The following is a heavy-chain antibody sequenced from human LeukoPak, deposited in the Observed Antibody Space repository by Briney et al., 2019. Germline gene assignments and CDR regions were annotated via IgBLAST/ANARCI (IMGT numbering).Heavy chain of an antibody. V-gene: IGHV4-59*01. D-gene: IGHD3-16*01. CDR3: ARGSRGGYNWFDP. CDR2: IHYSGSA. CDR1: GDSISGYY. Sequence: PSETLSLTCIVSGDSISGYYWSWIRQSPGKGLEWIGYIHYSGSANYYPSLKSRVTISVDTSKNQFSLRLNSVTAADTALYYCARGSRGGYNWFDPWGQGTLVIVSS. J-gene: IGHJ5*02.